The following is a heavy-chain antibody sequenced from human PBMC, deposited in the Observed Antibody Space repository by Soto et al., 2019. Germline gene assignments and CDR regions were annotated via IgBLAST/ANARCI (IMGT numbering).Heavy chain of an antibody. J-gene: IGHJ6*02. CDR3: VRVDVMSIVETATRDYYFAMDV. CDR2: IYATGAT. V-gene: IGHV4-39*01. CDR1: GGSIGGGNDH. D-gene: IGHD2-21*02. Sequence: HLQLQESGPGLVKPSETLSLTCSVSGGSIGGGNDHWGWIRQAPGQGLEWLGSIYATGATYYNPSLKSRITISVYPSKTQVSLNLSSVAAADTAVYFCVRVDVMSIVETATRDYYFAMDVWGQGTAVTVSS.